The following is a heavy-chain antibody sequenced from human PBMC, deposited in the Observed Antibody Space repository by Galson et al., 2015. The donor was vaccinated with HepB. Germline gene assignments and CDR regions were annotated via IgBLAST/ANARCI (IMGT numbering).Heavy chain of an antibody. CDR2: INPDSGDT. V-gene: IGHV1-2*02. CDR1: GYTFIGHY. Sequence: SVKVSCKASGYTFIGHYIHWVRQAPRQGLEWMGWINPDSGDTNYAQKFQGRVTMTRDTSISTAYMELNRLTSDDTALYYCAKEQYGMGVWGQGTTVTVSS. CDR3: AKEQYGMGV. J-gene: IGHJ6*02.